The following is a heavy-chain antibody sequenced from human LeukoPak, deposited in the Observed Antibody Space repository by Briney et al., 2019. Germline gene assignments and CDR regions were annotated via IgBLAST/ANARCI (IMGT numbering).Heavy chain of an antibody. CDR1: RFSVSSNY. CDR2: IYSGGRT. D-gene: IGHD6-19*01. CDR3: AKEITRPNRAVAGLNY. J-gene: IGHJ4*02. Sequence: GGSLRLSCAASRFSVSSNYMSWVRQAPGKGLEWVSVIYSGGRTNYADSVKGRFTISRDNSKNTLYLQMNSLRAEDTAVYYCAKEITRPNRAVAGLNYWGQGTLVTVSS. V-gene: IGHV3-66*02.